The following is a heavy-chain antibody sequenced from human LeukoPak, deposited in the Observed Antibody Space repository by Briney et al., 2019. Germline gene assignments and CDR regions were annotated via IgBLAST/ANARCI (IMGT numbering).Heavy chain of an antibody. CDR2: IYSGGST. V-gene: IGHV3-66*04. CDR3: AKHYYDSIIGSAFDI. J-gene: IGHJ3*02. D-gene: IGHD3-22*01. CDR1: GFAVRSSY. Sequence: PGESLRLSCAASGFAVRSSYMSWVRRAPGKGLECVSVIYSGGSTFYADSVKGRFTVSRDNSKNTLYLQMNSLRAEDTAVYYCAKHYYDSIIGSAFDIWGQGTMVTVSS.